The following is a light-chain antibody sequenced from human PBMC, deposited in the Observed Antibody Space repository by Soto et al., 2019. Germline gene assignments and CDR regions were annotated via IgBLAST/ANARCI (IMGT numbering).Light chain of an antibody. Sequence: EIVLTQSPATLSLSPGERATLSCKASQSVSSYLAWYQQKPGQAPRLLAYDASNSATGIPARFSGSGSGTDFTLTISSLEPEDFAVYYCQQRSNWPPTFGQGTKVEIK. V-gene: IGKV3-11*01. CDR1: QSVSSY. CDR3: QQRSNWPPT. J-gene: IGKJ1*01. CDR2: DAS.